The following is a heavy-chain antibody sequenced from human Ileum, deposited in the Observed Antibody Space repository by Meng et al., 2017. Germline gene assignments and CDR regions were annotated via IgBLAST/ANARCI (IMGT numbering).Heavy chain of an antibody. CDR1: GGGFSCYY. D-gene: IGHD3-22*01. CDR3: SRTSYYYNSGYYPG. Sequence: GAGLVKSMGGLSLRCSVDGGGFSCYYVRWIRQRPGKGVEWIGESNNRGRTNYNPSLKGRVTISVDTSKNQFSLKLSSVTAADTAAYYCSRTSYYYNSGYYPGWGQGTLVTVSS. CDR2: SNNRGRT. J-gene: IGHJ4*02. V-gene: IGHV4-34*01.